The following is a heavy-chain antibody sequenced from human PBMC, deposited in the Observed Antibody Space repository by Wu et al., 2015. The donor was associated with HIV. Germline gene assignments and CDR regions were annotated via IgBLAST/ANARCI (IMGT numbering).Heavy chain of an antibody. CDR1: GFIFIGYY. J-gene: IGHJ6*02. CDR3: ARGTRDYFHSSGSLDV. V-gene: IGHV1-2*02. D-gene: IGHD3-22*01. Sequence: QVQLVQSGAEVKKPGASVKVSCKASGFIFIGYYMHWVRQAPGQGLEWMGWINPNSGGTNYAQKFQGRVTMTRDTSISTAYMELSSLKSDDTAVYYCARGTRDYFHSSGSLDVWGQGDHGHRLL. CDR2: INPNSGGT.